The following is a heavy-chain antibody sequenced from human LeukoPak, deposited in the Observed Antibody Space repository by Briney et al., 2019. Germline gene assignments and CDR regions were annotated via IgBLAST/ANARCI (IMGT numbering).Heavy chain of an antibody. Sequence: SETLSLTCTLSVGSISSYYWSWIRQPPGKGLEWIAYIFDSGNTNYNPSLKSRVTISVNTSKNQFSLKLRSVTAADTAVNYCARDRSSGWYDFAYWGQGTLVTVSS. CDR3: ARDRSSGWYDFAY. V-gene: IGHV4-59*01. D-gene: IGHD6-19*01. CDR1: VGSISSYY. CDR2: IFDSGNT. J-gene: IGHJ4*02.